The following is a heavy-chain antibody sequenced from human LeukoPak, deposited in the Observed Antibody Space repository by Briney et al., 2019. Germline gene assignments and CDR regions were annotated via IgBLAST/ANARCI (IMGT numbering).Heavy chain of an antibody. CDR1: GGTFSSYA. J-gene: IGHJ4*02. V-gene: IGHV1-69*04. CDR3: ASYYSSSSFY. Sequence: VASVKVSCKASGGTFSSYAISWVRQAPGQGLERMGRIIPILGIANYAQKFQGRVTITADKSTSTAYMELSSLRSEDTAVYYCASYYSSSSFYWGQGTLVTVSS. CDR2: IIPILGIA. D-gene: IGHD6-6*01.